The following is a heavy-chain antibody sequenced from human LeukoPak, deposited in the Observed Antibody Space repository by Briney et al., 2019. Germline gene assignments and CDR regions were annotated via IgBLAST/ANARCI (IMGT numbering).Heavy chain of an antibody. CDR1: GYTFTSYG. CDR3: ARNYGSSTSYYYYMDV. J-gene: IGHJ6*03. CDR2: ISAYNGNT. Sequence: ASVKVPCKASGYTFTSYGISWVRQAPGQGLEWMGWISAYNGNTNYAQKLQGRVTMTTDTSTSTAYMELRSLRSDDTAVYYCARNYGSSTSYYYYMDVWGKGTTVTVSS. D-gene: IGHD2-2*01. V-gene: IGHV1-18*01.